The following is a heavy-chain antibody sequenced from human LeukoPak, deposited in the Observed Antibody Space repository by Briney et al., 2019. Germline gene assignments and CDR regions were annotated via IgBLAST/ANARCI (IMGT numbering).Heavy chain of an antibody. CDR1: GFTVSSNY. V-gene: IGHV4-31*02. CDR3: ARDSSGWSNAFDI. Sequence: LRLSCAASGFTVSSNYMSWIRQHPGKGLEWIGYIYYSGSTYYNPSLKSRVTISVDTSKNQFSLKLSSVTAADTAVYYCARDSSGWSNAFDIWGQGTMVTVSS. D-gene: IGHD6-19*01. CDR2: IYYSGST. J-gene: IGHJ3*02.